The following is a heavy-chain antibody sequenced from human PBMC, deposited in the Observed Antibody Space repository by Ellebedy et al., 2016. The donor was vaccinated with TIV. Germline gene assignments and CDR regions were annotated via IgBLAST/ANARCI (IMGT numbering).Heavy chain of an antibody. CDR2: IYYSGST. CDR1: GGSISSYY. V-gene: IGHV4-59*12. D-gene: IGHD2-2*01. J-gene: IGHJ5*02. Sequence: MPSETLSLTCPVPGGSISSYYWSWIRPPPGKGLEWIGYIYYSGSTHYNPSLKSRVTISVDTSKNQFSLELSSVTAADTAVYYCASDSRYNWFDPWGQGTLVTVSS. CDR3: ASDSRYNWFDP.